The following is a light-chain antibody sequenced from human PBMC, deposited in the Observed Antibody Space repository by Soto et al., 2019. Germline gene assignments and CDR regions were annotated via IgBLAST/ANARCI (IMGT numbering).Light chain of an antibody. CDR2: DDT. J-gene: IGLJ2*01. V-gene: IGLV1-40*01. Sequence: QSVLTQPPSVSGAPGQRVTISCAGSSYNIGANYDVNWYQQLPGTAPKLLIYDDTNRPSGVPDRFSGSRSATSASLAITGLQAEDEAIYYCQSSDSSLSGSVVFGGGTKVTVL. CDR1: SYNIGANYD. CDR3: QSSDSSLSGSVV.